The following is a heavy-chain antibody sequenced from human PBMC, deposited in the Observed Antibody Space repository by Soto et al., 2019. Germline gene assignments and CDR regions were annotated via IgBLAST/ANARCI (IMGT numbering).Heavy chain of an antibody. Sequence: GGSLRLSCAVSRFTFSTYAMGWVRQAPGKGLEWVSNISGSGGRTYYADSVKGRFTISRDNSKNTLYLQMNSLRAEDTAVYYCAKNSGWFNTWGQGTLVTVSS. CDR3: AKNSGWFNT. V-gene: IGHV3-23*01. CDR2: ISGSGGRT. J-gene: IGHJ5*02. CDR1: RFTFSTYA. D-gene: IGHD3-10*01.